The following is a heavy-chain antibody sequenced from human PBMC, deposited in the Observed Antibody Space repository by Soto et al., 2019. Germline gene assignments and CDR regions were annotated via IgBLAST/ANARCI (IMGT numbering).Heavy chain of an antibody. D-gene: IGHD6-19*01. J-gene: IGHJ4*02. CDR2: ISSSSSTI. V-gene: IGHV3-48*02. CDR1: GFTFSSYS. CDR3: ARERGSGWYGGMDY. Sequence: EVQLVESGGGLVQPGGSLRLSCAASGFTFSSYSMNWVRQAPGKGLEWVSYISSSSSTIYYADSVKGRFTISRDNAKNSLYLQMNSLRDEDTAVYYCARERGSGWYGGMDYWGQGTLVTVSS.